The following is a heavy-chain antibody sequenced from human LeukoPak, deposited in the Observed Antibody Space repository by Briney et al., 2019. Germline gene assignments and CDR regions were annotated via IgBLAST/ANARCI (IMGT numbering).Heavy chain of an antibody. CDR2: ISSSSSYT. CDR1: GIPFSDYY. Sequence: GGSLRLSCAASGIPFSDYYMNWIRQAPGKGLEWISYISSSSSYTDYADSVKGRFTISRDNAKSALYLQMNSLRLEDTAVYYCAAGTAADFWGQGTLVTVSS. J-gene: IGHJ4*02. D-gene: IGHD6-13*01. CDR3: AAGTAADF. V-gene: IGHV3-11*03.